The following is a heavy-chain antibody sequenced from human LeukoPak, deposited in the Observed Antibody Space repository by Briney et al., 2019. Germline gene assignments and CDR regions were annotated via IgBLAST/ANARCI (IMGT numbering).Heavy chain of an antibody. Sequence: GGSLRLSCAASGFTFSSYGMHWVRQAPGKGLEWVAFIRYDGSNKYYADSVKGRFTISRDNAKNTLYLQMNSLRAEDTAVYYCARDLSGPYDPPDWGQGTLVTVSS. CDR3: ARDLSGPYDPPD. CDR2: IRYDGSNK. J-gene: IGHJ4*02. CDR1: GFTFSSYG. V-gene: IGHV3-30*02. D-gene: IGHD3-10*01.